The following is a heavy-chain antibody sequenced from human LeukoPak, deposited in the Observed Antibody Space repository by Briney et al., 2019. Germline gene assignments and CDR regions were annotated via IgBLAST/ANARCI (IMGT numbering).Heavy chain of an antibody. CDR3: ARDNYAGANWFDP. J-gene: IGHJ5*02. Sequence: SVKVSCKASGGTFSSYAISWVRQAPGQGLEWMGGIIPIFGTANYAQKFQGRVTITTDESTSTAYMELSSLRSEDTAVCYCARDNYAGANWFDPWGQGTLVTVSS. D-gene: IGHD1-7*01. V-gene: IGHV1-69*05. CDR2: IIPIFGTA. CDR1: GGTFSSYA.